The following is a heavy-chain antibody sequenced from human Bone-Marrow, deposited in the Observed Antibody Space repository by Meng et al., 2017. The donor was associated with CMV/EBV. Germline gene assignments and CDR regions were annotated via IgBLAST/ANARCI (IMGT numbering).Heavy chain of an antibody. CDR2: IYHSGST. J-gene: IGHJ4*02. D-gene: IGHD3-3*01. V-gene: IGHV4-4*02. CDR3: ARGVGSVRFLEWLSTSGYFDY. Sequence: GSLRLSCAVSGGSISSSNWWSWVRQPPGKGLEWIGEIYHSGSTNYNPSLKSRVTISVDKSKNQFSLKLSSVTAADTAVYYCARGVGSVRFLEWLSTSGYFDYWGQGTLVTVSS. CDR1: GGSISSSNW.